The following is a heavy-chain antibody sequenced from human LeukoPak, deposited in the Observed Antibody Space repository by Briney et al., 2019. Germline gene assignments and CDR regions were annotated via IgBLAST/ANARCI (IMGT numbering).Heavy chain of an antibody. CDR3: VKNSGWYCLDY. Sequence: GGSLRLSCAASGFTFNNYGMHWVRQAPGKGLERVADINGDGSHSYCVDSVKGRFTLSRDNAKNSLFLQMNSLRAEDTAVYYCVKNSGWYCLDYWGQGILVTVSS. V-gene: IGHV3-7*03. CDR1: GFTFNNYG. J-gene: IGHJ4*02. D-gene: IGHD6-13*01. CDR2: INGDGSHS.